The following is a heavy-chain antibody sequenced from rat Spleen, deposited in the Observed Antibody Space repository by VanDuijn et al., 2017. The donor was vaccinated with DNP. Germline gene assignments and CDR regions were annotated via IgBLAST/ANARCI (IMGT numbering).Heavy chain of an antibody. CDR2: IIYDGSRT. V-gene: IGHV5S10*01. Sequence: EVQLVESGGDLVQPGRSLKLSCAASGFTFSDYNMAWVRQAPKKGLEWVATIIYDGSRTYYRDSVKGRFTISRDNAKSTLYLQMDSLRSEDTATYYCATQTGLGYFDFWGPGTMVTVSS. D-gene: IGHD4-1*01. CDR3: ATQTGLGYFDF. CDR1: GFTFSDYN. J-gene: IGHJ1*01.